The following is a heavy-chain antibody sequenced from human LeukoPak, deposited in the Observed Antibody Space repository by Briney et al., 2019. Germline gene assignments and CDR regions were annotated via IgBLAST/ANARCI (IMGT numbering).Heavy chain of an antibody. Sequence: SETLSLTCTVPGGSISSYYWSWIRQPPGKGLEWIGYIYYSGSTNYNPSLQSRVTISVDTSKNQFSLKLRSVTAADTAVYYCATNAGRPWGIFDYWGQGTLVTVSS. CDR3: ATNAGRPWGIFDY. CDR2: IYYSGST. D-gene: IGHD6-6*01. J-gene: IGHJ4*02. V-gene: IGHV4-59*01. CDR1: GGSISSYY.